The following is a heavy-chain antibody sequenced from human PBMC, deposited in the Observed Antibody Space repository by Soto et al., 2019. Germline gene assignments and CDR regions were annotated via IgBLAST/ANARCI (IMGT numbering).Heavy chain of an antibody. CDR1: GYTFTSYA. V-gene: IGHV1-3*01. CDR2: INAGNGNT. Sequence: EASVKVSCKASGYTFTSYAMHWVRQAPGQRLEWMGWINAGNGNTKYSQRFQGRVTITRDTSASTAYMELRSLRSDDTAVYYCARDGAVAGYYFDYWGQGTLVTVSS. CDR3: ARDGAVAGYYFDY. J-gene: IGHJ4*02. D-gene: IGHD6-19*01.